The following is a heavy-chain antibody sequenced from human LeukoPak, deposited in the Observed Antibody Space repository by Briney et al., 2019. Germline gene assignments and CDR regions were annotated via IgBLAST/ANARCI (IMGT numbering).Heavy chain of an antibody. CDR1: GGSFSDYY. CDR2: INHTGST. Sequence: SETLSLTCAVYGGSFSDYYWSWIRQSPGKGLEWIGEINHTGSTKYNPSLKSRVSISLDTSKNQFSLRLSSVTAADTAVYYCASAGWGGYNFHYWGQGTLVTVSS. D-gene: IGHD5-24*01. V-gene: IGHV4-34*01. J-gene: IGHJ4*02. CDR3: ASAGWGGYNFHY.